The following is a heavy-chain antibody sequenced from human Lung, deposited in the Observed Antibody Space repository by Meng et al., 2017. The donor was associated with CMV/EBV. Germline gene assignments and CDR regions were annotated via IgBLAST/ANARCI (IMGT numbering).Heavy chain of an antibody. CDR3: ARDNPNSGIDY. Sequence: LSCPVSGGSLSSYYWSWIRQPPGKGLEWIGYIYYSGSTNYNPSLKSRVTISVDTSKNQFSLKLSSVTAADTAVYYCARDNPNSGIDYWGQGTLVTVSS. CDR2: IYYSGST. J-gene: IGHJ4*02. D-gene: IGHD1-26*01. CDR1: GGSLSSYY. V-gene: IGHV4-59*01.